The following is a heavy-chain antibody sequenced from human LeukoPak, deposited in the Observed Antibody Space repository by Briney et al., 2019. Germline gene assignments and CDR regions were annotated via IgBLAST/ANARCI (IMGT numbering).Heavy chain of an antibody. J-gene: IGHJ4*02. CDR3: ARGYYYFDY. V-gene: IGHV5-51*01. Sequence: GESLKISCKASGYIFTTSWIGWVRQMPGKGLQWMGIIYPGDSDTRYSPSFQGQVTISADKSISAAYLQWSSLKASDTAMYYRARGYYYFDYWGQGTLVSVSS. D-gene: IGHD1-1*01. CDR1: GYIFTTSW. CDR2: IYPGDSDT.